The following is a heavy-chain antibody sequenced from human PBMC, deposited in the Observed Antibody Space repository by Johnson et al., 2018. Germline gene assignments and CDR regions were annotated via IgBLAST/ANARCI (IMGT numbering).Heavy chain of an antibody. CDR1: GNSFSHYF. Sequence: QVQLQESGPGLVKPSEPLSLMCTVSGNSFSHYFWTWIRQPPGKGLELIGHIYNSGTTHYSPPLKSRLTISLAAAKNQFSLKLSPVTAADAAIYYFAATVTGRTVTTAFDIWGQGALVNVSS. D-gene: IGHD4-17*01. CDR3: AATVTGRTVTTAFDI. J-gene: IGHJ3*02. V-gene: IGHV4-59*01. CDR2: IYNSGTT.